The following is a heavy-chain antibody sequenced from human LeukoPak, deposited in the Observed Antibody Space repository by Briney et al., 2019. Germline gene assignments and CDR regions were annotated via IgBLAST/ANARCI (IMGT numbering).Heavy chain of an antibody. CDR2: INPNSGGT. Sequence: ASVKVSCKASGYTFTSYDINWVRQATGQGLEWMGWINPNSGGTNYAQKFQGRVTMTRDTSISTAYMELSRLRSDDTAAYYCASGSGSYYRGYWGQGTLVTVSS. CDR3: ASGSGSYYRGY. V-gene: IGHV1-2*02. J-gene: IGHJ4*02. D-gene: IGHD3-10*01. CDR1: GYTFTSYD.